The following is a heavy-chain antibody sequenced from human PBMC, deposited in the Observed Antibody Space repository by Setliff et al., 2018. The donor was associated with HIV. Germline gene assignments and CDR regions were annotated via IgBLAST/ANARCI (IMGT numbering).Heavy chain of an antibody. Sequence: KPSETLSLTCTVSGGSISSGDYYWSWIRKPPGNGLELIGNIYDSESTYYNPSLKSRVTISLDTSKNKFSLNLSSVTAADTAVYFCARGGGTMMSIQNRFDFWGLGTLVTVSS. CDR3: ARGGGTMMSIQNRFDF. V-gene: IGHV4-30-4*08. D-gene: IGHD3-22*01. CDR1: GGSISSGDYY. CDR2: IYDSEST. J-gene: IGHJ4*02.